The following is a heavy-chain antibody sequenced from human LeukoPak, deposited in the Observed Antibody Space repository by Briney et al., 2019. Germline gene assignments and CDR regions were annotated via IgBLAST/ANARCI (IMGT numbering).Heavy chain of an antibody. CDR3: ARAHNWKYGTFDY. CDR2: ISSSSSYI. V-gene: IGHV3-21*01. Sequence: KSGGSLRLSCAASGFTFSSYSMNWVRQAPGKGLEWVSCISSSSSYIYYADSVKGRFTISRDNAKNSLYLQMNSLRVEDTAVYYCARAHNWKYGTFDYWGQGTQVRVSS. J-gene: IGHJ4*02. D-gene: IGHD1-7*01. CDR1: GFTFSSYS.